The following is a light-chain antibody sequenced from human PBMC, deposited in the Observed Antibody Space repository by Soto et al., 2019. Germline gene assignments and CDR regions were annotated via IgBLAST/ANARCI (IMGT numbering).Light chain of an antibody. Sequence: EIVLTQSPGTLSLSPGERATLSCRASQSVSSSYLAWYQQKPGQAPRLLIYGASGRVTGIPDRFSGSGSGTDFTLTISRLEPEDFAVYYCQQYGSSPKYTFGQGTKLEIK. J-gene: IGKJ2*01. CDR2: GAS. CDR3: QQYGSSPKYT. V-gene: IGKV3-20*01. CDR1: QSVSSSY.